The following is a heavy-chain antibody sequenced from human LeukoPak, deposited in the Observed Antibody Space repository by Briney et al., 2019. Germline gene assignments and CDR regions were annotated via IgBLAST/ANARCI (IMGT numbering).Heavy chain of an antibody. CDR3: ARDPIASAASGGDS. CDR2: LTSRSSFT. Sequence: GGSLRLSCAASGFTFSSDSMNWVRQAPGKGLEWVSSLTSRSSFTYYADSMKGRFTISRDNAKNSLYLQMNSLRAEDTAIYYCARDPIASAASGGDSWGQGALVTVSS. D-gene: IGHD6-13*01. V-gene: IGHV3-21*01. CDR1: GFTFSSDS. J-gene: IGHJ4*02.